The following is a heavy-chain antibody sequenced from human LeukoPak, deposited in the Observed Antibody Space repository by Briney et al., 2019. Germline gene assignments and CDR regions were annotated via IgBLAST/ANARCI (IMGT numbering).Heavy chain of an antibody. Sequence: GGSLRLSCAASGFTFSSYWMDWVRQVPGKGLVWVSRINSDGSSTRYADSVKGRFTISRDNAKNTLYLQMNSLRGEDTAVYYCAKDQRIPTVTTINYYYYMDVWGKGTTVTVSS. CDR2: INSDGSST. D-gene: IGHD4-17*01. J-gene: IGHJ6*03. CDR3: AKDQRIPTVTTINYYYYMDV. V-gene: IGHV3-74*01. CDR1: GFTFSSYW.